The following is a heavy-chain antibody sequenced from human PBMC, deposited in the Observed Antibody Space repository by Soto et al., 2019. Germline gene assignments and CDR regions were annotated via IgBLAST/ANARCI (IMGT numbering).Heavy chain of an antibody. CDR2: ISSSGSYI. D-gene: IGHD6-13*01. V-gene: IGHV3-21*01. J-gene: IGHJ4*02. Sequence: GGSLRLSCAASGFTFSSCSMNWVRQAPGKGLEWVSSISSSGSYIYYADSVKGRFTISRDNAKNSLYLQMNSLRAEDTAVYYCARDYGESSSWPLDYWGQGTLVTVSS. CDR3: ARDYGESSSWPLDY. CDR1: GFTFSSCS.